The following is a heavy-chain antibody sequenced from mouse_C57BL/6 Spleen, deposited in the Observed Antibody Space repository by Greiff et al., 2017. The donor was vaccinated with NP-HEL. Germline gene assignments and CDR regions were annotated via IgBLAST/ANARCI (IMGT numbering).Heavy chain of an antibody. D-gene: IGHD2-3*01. CDR1: GYTFTDYY. V-gene: IGHV1-26*01. J-gene: IGHJ3*01. CDR2: INPNNGGT. CDR3: ALYDGYYPRFAY. Sequence: EVQLQQSGPELVKPGASVKISCKASGYTFTDYYMNWVKQSHGKSLEWIGDINPNNGGTSYNQKFKGKATLTVDKSSSTAYMELRSLTSEDSAVYYCALYDGYYPRFAYWGQGTLVTVSA.